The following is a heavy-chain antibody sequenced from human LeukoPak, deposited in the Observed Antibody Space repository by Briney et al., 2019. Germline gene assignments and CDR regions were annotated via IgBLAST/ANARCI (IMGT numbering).Heavy chain of an antibody. CDR3: ARAWYDILTGYKRYYYYYMDV. CDR1: GYTFSSYD. V-gene: IGHV1-2*02. D-gene: IGHD3-9*01. Sequence: ASVKVSCKASGYTFSSYDINWVRQATGQGLEWMGWMNPNSGGTNYAQKLQGRVTMTRDTSISTAYMELSRLRSDDTAVYYCARAWYDILTGYKRYYYYYMDVWGKGTTVTISS. J-gene: IGHJ6*03. CDR2: MNPNSGGT.